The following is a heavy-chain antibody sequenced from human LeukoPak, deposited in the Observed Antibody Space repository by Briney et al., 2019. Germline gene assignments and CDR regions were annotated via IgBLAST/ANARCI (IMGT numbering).Heavy chain of an antibody. CDR2: IGNTVENT. J-gene: IGHJ4*02. V-gene: IGHV3-23*01. CDR3: AKDCCDYAPLDH. D-gene: IGHD4/OR15-4a*01. CDR1: GFSLSNYG. Sequence: PGGSLRLSCVASGFSLSNYGMAWVRQTPGKGLEWVSTIGNTVENTHYADSVKGRFTISRDNSKNMLFLQLNSLRVDDAAIYYCAKDCCDYAPLDHWGQGTQVTVSS.